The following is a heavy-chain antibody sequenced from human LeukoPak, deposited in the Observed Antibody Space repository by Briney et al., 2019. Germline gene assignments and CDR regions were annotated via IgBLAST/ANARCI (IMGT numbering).Heavy chain of an antibody. D-gene: IGHD2-2*01. CDR1: GGSISSSNW. V-gene: IGHV4-4*02. CDR3: AGGLSRSFAFDI. Sequence: PSETLSLTCAVSGGSISSSNWWSWVRQPPGKGLQWIGEIYHSGSTNYNPSLKSRVTISVDKSKNQFSLKLSSVTAADTAVYYCAGGLSRSFAFDIWGQGTMVTVSS. J-gene: IGHJ3*02. CDR2: IYHSGST.